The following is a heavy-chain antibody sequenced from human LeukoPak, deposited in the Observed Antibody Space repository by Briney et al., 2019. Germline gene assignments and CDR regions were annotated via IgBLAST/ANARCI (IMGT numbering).Heavy chain of an antibody. D-gene: IGHD3-3*01. V-gene: IGHV4-39*01. Sequence: PSETLSLTCTVSGGSISSSSYYWGWIRQPPGKGLEWIGSIYYSGSTYYNPSLKSRVTISVDTSKNQFSLKLSSVTAADTAVYYCARHPQTIFGPGYFDYWGQGTLVTVSS. CDR2: IYYSGST. CDR1: GGSISSSSYY. J-gene: IGHJ4*02. CDR3: ARHPQTIFGPGYFDY.